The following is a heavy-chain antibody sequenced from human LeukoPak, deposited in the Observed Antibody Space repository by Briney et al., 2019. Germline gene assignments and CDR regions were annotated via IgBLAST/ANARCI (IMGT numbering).Heavy chain of an antibody. V-gene: IGHV4-59*01. CDR2: VYYSGST. J-gene: IGHJ4*02. CDR3: ARDHGGYSSS. D-gene: IGHD6-13*01. CDR1: GGSISSYY. Sequence: PSETLSLTCTVSGGSISSYYWSWIRQPPGEGLEWIGYVYYSGSTNYNPSLKSRVTISVDTSKNQFSLKLSSVTAADTAVYYCARDHGGYSSSWGQGTLVTVSS.